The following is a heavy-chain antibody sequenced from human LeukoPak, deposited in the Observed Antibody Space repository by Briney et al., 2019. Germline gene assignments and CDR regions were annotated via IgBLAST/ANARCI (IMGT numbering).Heavy chain of an antibody. CDR1: GFTVSSNY. J-gene: IGHJ6*02. CDR3: ARDKLLWFGELLGYYGMDV. V-gene: IGHV3-53*01. CDR2: FYSGGST. D-gene: IGHD3-10*01. Sequence: PGGSLRLSCSASGFTVSSNYMSLGRQGPGKGLEWGFGFYSGGSTYYADSVKGRFTISRDNSKNTLYLQMNSLRAEDTAVYYCARDKLLWFGELLGYYGMDVWGQGTTVTVSS.